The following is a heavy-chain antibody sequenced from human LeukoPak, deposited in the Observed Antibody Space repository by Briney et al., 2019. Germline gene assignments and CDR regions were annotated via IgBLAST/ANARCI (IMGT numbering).Heavy chain of an antibody. D-gene: IGHD1-7*01. CDR3: ARGANKGGGGITGTSYYYYMDV. CDR1: GYTFTGYY. J-gene: IGHJ6*03. CDR2: INPNSGGT. V-gene: IGHV1-2*02. Sequence: GASVKVSCKASGYTFTGYYMHWVRQAPGQGLEWMGWINPNSGGTNYSQKFQGRVTMTRDTSISTAYMELSRLRSDDTAVYYCARGANKGGGGITGTSYYYYMDVWGKGITVTVSS.